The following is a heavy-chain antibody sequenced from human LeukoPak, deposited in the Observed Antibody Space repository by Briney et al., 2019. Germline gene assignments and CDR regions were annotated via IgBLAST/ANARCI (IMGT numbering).Heavy chain of an antibody. CDR1: GGSISSYY. V-gene: IGHV4-4*07. CDR2: IYTSGST. J-gene: IGHJ4*02. D-gene: IGHD5-12*01. Sequence: PSETLSLTCTVSGGSISSYYWSRIRQPAGKGLEWIGRIYTSGSTNYNPSLKSRVTMSVDTSKNQFSLKLSSVTAADTAVYYCARDDSTRGYSAYVPGVDWGQGTLVTVSS. CDR3: ARDDSTRGYSAYVPGVD.